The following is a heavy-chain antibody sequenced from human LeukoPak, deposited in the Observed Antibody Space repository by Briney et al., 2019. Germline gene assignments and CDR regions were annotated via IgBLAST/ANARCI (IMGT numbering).Heavy chain of an antibody. CDR1: GYTFTSYD. V-gene: IGHV1-8*01. CDR3: ARKNDPSYYYYYYMDV. Sequence: ASVNLSCKASGYTFTSYDINWVRQATAQGLEWMGWMNPNRGNTGYAQKFQGRVTMTRNTSISTAYMELSSLRSEDTAVYYCARKNDPSYYYYYYMDVWGKGTTVTVSS. J-gene: IGHJ6*03. D-gene: IGHD1-1*01. CDR2: MNPNRGNT.